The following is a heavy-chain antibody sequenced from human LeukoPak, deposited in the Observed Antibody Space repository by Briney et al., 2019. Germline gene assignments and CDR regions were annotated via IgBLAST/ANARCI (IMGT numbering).Heavy chain of an antibody. CDR1: GFTVSNNY. Sequence: GGSLRLSCAASGFTVSNNYMTWVRQAPGKGLECVSIIYSGGSTNYADSVKGRFTISRDNSTNTLHLQMNSLRAEDTAVYYCARVSGSVFWRYFDSWGQGTLVTVSS. V-gene: IGHV3-53*01. CDR2: IYSGGST. J-gene: IGHJ4*02. D-gene: IGHD3-10*01. CDR3: ARVSGSVFWRYFDS.